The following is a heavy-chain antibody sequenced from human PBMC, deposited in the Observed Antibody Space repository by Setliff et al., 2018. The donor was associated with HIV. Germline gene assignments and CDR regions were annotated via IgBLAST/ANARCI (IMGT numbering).Heavy chain of an antibody. Sequence: SETLSLTCTVSGGSISSYYWSWIRQPPGEGLEWIGYIFYSESTNYNPSLKSRVTISLDTSKNQFSLKLTSVTAADAAVYYCASAGSGTRAPPRYWGQGTLVTVSS. CDR2: IFYSEST. J-gene: IGHJ4*02. V-gene: IGHV4-59*01. D-gene: IGHD1-1*01. CDR1: GGSISSYY. CDR3: ASAGSGTRAPPRY.